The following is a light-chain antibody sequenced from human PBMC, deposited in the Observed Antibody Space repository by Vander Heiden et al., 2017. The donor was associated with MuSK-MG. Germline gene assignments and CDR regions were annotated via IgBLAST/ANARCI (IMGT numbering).Light chain of an antibody. CDR3: QQYYDTPPT. V-gene: IGKV1-NL1*01. Sequence: DIQMTQSPSSLSAYVGDRVTITCRASQGISNALAWYQQKPGRAPKLLVYGGFRLESGVPSRLSGSGSGTDHTLSIIILQPEDFATYFSQQYYDTPPTSGQGTKLEIK. CDR1: QGISNA. J-gene: IGKJ2*01. CDR2: GGF.